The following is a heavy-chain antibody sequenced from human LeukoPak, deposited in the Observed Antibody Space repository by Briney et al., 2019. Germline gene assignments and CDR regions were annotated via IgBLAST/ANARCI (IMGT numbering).Heavy chain of an antibody. CDR1: GGSISSSSYY. D-gene: IGHD6-6*01. J-gene: IGHJ4*02. CDR3: ASDIAARGD. CDR2: VYYSGTT. Sequence: SETLSLTCTVSGGSISSSSYYWGWIRQPPGKGLEWIGNVYYSGTTYYNPSLKSRVTISVDTSKNQFSLKLSSVTAADTAVYYCASDIAARGDWGQGTLVTVSS. V-gene: IGHV4-39*07.